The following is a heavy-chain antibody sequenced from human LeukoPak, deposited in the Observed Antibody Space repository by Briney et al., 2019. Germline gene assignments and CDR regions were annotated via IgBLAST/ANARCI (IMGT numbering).Heavy chain of an antibody. CDR1: GLTGSSNF. Sequence: GGSLRLSCAVSGLTGSSNFMTWVRQAPGKGLEWVSAMYSGESTFYADSVRGRFNISRDNSKKTMFLQMSSLRVEDAAVYYCASSGTASRGAMDVWGQGTTVTVSS. D-gene: IGHD1-1*01. CDR2: MYSGEST. J-gene: IGHJ6*02. CDR3: ASSGTASRGAMDV. V-gene: IGHV3-66*01.